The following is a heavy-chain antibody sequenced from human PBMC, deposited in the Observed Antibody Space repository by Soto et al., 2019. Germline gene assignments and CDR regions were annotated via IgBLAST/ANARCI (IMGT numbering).Heavy chain of an antibody. Sequence: TSETLSLTCTVSGGSISRGVYYWSGIRQPPGKGLGWIGYIYYSGSTYYNPSLKSRVTISVDTSKNQFSLKLSSVTAADTAVYYCARDNSWEDYYGSGSYYKVSYWFDPWGQGTLVIVSS. CDR3: ARDNSWEDYYGSGSYYKVSYWFDP. J-gene: IGHJ5*02. CDR2: IYYSGST. V-gene: IGHV4-30-4*01. CDR1: GGSISRGVYY. D-gene: IGHD3-10*01.